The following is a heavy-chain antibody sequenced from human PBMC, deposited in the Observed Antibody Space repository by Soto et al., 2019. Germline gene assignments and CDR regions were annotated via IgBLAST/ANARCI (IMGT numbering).Heavy chain of an antibody. D-gene: IGHD3-22*01. J-gene: IGHJ4*02. CDR2: IYYSGST. Sequence: SETLSLTCTVSGGSVSSGSYYWSWIRQPPGKGLEWIGYIYYSGSTNYNPSLKSRVTISVDTSKNQFSLKLSSVTAADTAVYYCARESYYYDSSGYSQVHWGQGTLVTVSS. V-gene: IGHV4-61*01. CDR3: ARESYYYDSSGYSQVH. CDR1: GGSVSSGSYY.